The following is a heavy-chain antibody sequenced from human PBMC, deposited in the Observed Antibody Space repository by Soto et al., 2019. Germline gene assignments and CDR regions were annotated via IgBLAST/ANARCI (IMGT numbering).Heavy chain of an antibody. J-gene: IGHJ5*02. D-gene: IGHD3-16*02. CDR1: GFTFSTYE. CDR3: AKFGLPGQFVLSLFAA. CDR2: VSSRGSST. Sequence: GGSRRLSCAASGFTFSTYEMNWVRQAPGKGLEWIAYVSSRGSSTYYADSVKGRFTISRDNAKNSLFLQMNRLRVEGTAVYYCAKFGLPGQFVLSLFAAWGQGRLVTVCS. V-gene: IGHV3-48*03.